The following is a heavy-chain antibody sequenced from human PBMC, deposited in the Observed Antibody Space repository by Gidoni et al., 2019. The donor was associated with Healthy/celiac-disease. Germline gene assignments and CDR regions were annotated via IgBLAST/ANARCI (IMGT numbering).Heavy chain of an antibody. Sequence: QVQLVESGGGVVQPGRSLRLSCAASGFTFSSYAMHWVRQAPGKGLEWVAVISYDGSNKYYADSVKGRFTISRDNSKNTLYLQMNSLRAEDTAVYYCARGGDLEVDYWGQGTLVTVSS. J-gene: IGHJ4*02. CDR3: ARGGDLEVDY. CDR1: GFTFSSYA. CDR2: ISYDGSNK. V-gene: IGHV3-30-3*01. D-gene: IGHD3-10*01.